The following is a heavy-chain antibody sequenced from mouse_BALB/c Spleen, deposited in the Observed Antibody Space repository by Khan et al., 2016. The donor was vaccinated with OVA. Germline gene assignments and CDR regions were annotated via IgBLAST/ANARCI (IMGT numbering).Heavy chain of an antibody. CDR1: GYTFTNYG. D-gene: IGHD2-10*01. Sequence: QIQLVQSGPELKKPGETVKISCKASGYTFTNYGMNWVKLAPGKGLKWMGWINTYTGEPTYTDDFKGRFAFSLETSASTAYLQINNLKNEDTATYFCARPPYFSYVMDYWGQGTSVTVSS. V-gene: IGHV9-3-1*01. J-gene: IGHJ4*01. CDR2: INTYTGEP. CDR3: ARPPYFSYVMDY.